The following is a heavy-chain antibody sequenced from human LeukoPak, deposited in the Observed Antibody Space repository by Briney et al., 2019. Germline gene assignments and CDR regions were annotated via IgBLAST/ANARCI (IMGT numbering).Heavy chain of an antibody. D-gene: IGHD6-13*01. CDR3: GRDPLSSSSFDL. CDR2: ISSKSATI. CDR1: GFTFSNYA. Sequence: GGSLRLSCAASGFTFSNYAMNWVRQAPGKGLEWVSYISSKSATIYYADSVKGRFTISRDNAKNSLYLQMNSLRAEDTAVYYCGRDPLSSSSFDLWGQGTLVTVSS. J-gene: IGHJ4*02. V-gene: IGHV3-48*01.